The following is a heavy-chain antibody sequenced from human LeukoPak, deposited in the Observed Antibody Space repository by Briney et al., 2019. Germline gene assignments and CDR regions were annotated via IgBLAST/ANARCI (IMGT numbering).Heavy chain of an antibody. D-gene: IGHD6-25*01. CDR1: GGSINSGGLS. J-gene: IGHJ3*02. CDR2: IYPSGNT. V-gene: IGHV4-30-2*01. CDR3: ASRGGFDAFDI. Sequence: SETLSLTCAVSGGSINSGGLSWSWIRQPPGKGLEWIGYIYPSGNTYYNPSLGSRVTISVDRSKKQASLNLSSVTAADTAVYYCASRGGFDAFDIWGQGTMVTVPS.